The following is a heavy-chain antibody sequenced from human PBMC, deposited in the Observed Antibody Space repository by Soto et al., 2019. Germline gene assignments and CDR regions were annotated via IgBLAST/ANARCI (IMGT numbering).Heavy chain of an antibody. CDR3: ARIQRYYYDSSGYYYVY. V-gene: IGHV1-18*01. Sequence: QVQLVQSGAEVKKPGASVKVSCKASGYTFTSYGISWVRQAPGQGLEWMGWSSAYNGNTNYAQKLQGRVTMNTDTSTSTAYMELRSLISDDTAVYYCARIQRYYYDSSGYYYVYWGQGTLVTVSS. J-gene: IGHJ4*02. D-gene: IGHD3-22*01. CDR1: GYTFTSYG. CDR2: SSAYNGNT.